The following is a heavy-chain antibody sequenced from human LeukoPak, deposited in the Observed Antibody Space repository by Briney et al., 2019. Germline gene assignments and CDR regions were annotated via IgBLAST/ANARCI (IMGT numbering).Heavy chain of an antibody. CDR2: IYYSGSP. V-gene: IGHV4-31*03. Sequence: PSETLSHTCSVSGGSISRGGYFWSWIRPPPGKGLEWIGYIYYSGSPYYNPSLKSRVTISVETSKHQFSLKMSSETAADTAVDYCAGSPGRYCSSDCGYSDDAFDIWGQGTMVTVSS. D-gene: IGHD2-15*01. J-gene: IGHJ3*02. CDR3: AGSPGRYCSSDCGYSDDAFDI. CDR1: GGSISRGGYF.